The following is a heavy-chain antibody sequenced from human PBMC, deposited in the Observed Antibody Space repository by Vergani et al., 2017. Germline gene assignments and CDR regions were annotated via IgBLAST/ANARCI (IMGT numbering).Heavy chain of an antibody. CDR2: ISSSSSYT. CDR3: ARDVSGWAYDY. Sequence: QVQLVESGGGLVKPGGSLRLSCAASGFTFSDYYMSWIRQAPGKGLEWVSYISSSSSYTNYADSVKCRFTISRDNAKNSLYLQMNSLRAEDTAVYYCARDVSGWAYDYWGQGTLVTVSS. D-gene: IGHD6-19*01. V-gene: IGHV3-11*05. J-gene: IGHJ4*02. CDR1: GFTFSDYY.